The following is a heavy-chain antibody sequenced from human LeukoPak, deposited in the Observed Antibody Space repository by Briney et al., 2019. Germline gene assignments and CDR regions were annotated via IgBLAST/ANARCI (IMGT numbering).Heavy chain of an antibody. CDR1: GGSISSSSYY. CDR3: ARRYYYDSSGLDY. CDR2: IYYSGST. V-gene: IGHV4-39*01. J-gene: IGHJ4*02. D-gene: IGHD3-22*01. Sequence: KPSETLSLTCTVSGGSISSSSYYWGWIRQPPGKGLEWIGSIYYSGSTYYNPSLKNRVTISVDTSKNQFSLKLSSVTAADTAVYYCARRYYYDSSGLDYWGQGTLVTVSS.